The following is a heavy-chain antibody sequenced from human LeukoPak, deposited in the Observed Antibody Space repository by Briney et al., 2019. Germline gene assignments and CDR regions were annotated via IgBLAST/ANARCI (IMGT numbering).Heavy chain of an antibody. Sequence: GGSLRLSCAASGFTFSSYAMSWVRQAPGKGLEWVSAISGSGGSTYYADSVKGRFSISRDNSKNTLYLQMNSLRAEDTAVYYCAKDHIDYSNALDYWGQGTLVTVSS. CDR1: GFTFSSYA. D-gene: IGHD4-11*01. CDR3: AKDHIDYSNALDY. CDR2: ISGSGGST. V-gene: IGHV3-23*01. J-gene: IGHJ4*02.